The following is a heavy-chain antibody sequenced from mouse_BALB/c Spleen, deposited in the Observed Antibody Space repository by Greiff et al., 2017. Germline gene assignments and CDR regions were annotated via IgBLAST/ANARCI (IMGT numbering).Heavy chain of an antibody. J-gene: IGHJ1*01. CDR1: GFTFNTYA. D-gene: IGHD2-1*01. CDR3: VRDGNNWYFDV. CDR2: IRSKSNNYAT. V-gene: IGHV10-3*03. Sequence: EVKLVESGGGLVQPKGSLKLSCAASGFTFNTYAMHWVCQAPGKGLEWVARIRSKSNNYATYYADSVKDRFTITRDDSQSMLYLQMNNLKTEDTAMYYCVRDGNNWYFDVWGAGTTVTVSS.